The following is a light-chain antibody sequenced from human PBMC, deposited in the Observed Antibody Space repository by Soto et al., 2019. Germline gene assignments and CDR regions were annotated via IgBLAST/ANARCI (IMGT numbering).Light chain of an antibody. CDR1: SGHSSYI. J-gene: IGLJ3*02. V-gene: IGLV4-60*02. Sequence: QLVLTQSSSASASLGSSVKLTCTLSSGHSSYIIAWHHQQPGKAPRFLMKLERSGSYNKGSGVPDRFSGSSSGADRYLTISNLQFEDEADYYCETWDSNSRVFGGGTKLTVL. CDR2: LERSGSY. CDR3: ETWDSNSRV.